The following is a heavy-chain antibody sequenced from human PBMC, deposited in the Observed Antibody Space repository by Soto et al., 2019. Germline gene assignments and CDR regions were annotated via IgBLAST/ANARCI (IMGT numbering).Heavy chain of an antibody. Sequence: LRLSCAASGFTFSSYAMHWVRQAPGKGLEWVAVISYDGSNKYYADSVKGRFTISRDNSKNTLYLQMNSLRAEDTAVYYCARERSTVVTRPDAFDIWGQGTMVTVSS. D-gene: IGHD4-17*01. J-gene: IGHJ3*02. CDR1: GFTFSSYA. V-gene: IGHV3-30-3*01. CDR3: ARERSTVVTRPDAFDI. CDR2: ISYDGSNK.